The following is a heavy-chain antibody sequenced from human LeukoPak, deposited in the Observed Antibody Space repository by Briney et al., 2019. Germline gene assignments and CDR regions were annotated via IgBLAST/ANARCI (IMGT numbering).Heavy chain of an antibody. Sequence: PGGSLRLSCAASGFTFSSYSMNWVRQAPGKGLEWVSAISGSGGSTYYADSVKGRFTISRDNSKNTLYLQMNNLRAEDTAVYYCAKDWLTMIVVVRDYGMDVWGQGTTVTVSS. CDR3: AKDWLTMIVVVRDYGMDV. J-gene: IGHJ6*02. CDR2: ISGSGGST. CDR1: GFTFSSYS. D-gene: IGHD3-22*01. V-gene: IGHV3-23*01.